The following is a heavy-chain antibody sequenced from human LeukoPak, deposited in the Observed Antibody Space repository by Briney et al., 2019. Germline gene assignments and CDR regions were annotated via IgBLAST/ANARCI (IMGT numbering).Heavy chain of an antibody. CDR1: GYTFTSYY. CDR3: ARDKGTAAGRPYYYYYYMDV. Sequence: ASVKVSCKASGYTFTSYYMHWVRQAPGQGLEWMGIINPSGGSTSYAQKFQGRVTMTRDTSTSTVYMELSSLRSEDTAMYYCARDKGTAAGRPYYYYYYMDVWGKGTTVTVSS. J-gene: IGHJ6*03. V-gene: IGHV1-46*01. D-gene: IGHD6-13*01. CDR2: INPSGGST.